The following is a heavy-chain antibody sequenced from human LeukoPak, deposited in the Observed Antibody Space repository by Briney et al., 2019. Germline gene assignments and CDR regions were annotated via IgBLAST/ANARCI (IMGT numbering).Heavy chain of an antibody. CDR3: AREGTGDDY. Sequence: PGGSLRLSCAASGFSFSSYSVNWVRQAPGRGLEWVSSISSSSYYVYYADSVKGRFTISRDNAKNTLYLQMNSLRAEDTAVYYCAREGTGDDYWGQGTLVTVSS. CDR1: GFSFSSYS. V-gene: IGHV3-21*06. D-gene: IGHD7-27*01. CDR2: ISSSSYYV. J-gene: IGHJ4*02.